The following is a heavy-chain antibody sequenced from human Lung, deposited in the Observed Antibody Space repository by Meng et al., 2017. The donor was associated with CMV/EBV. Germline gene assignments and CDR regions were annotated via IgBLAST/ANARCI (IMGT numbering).Heavy chain of an antibody. J-gene: IGHJ4*02. D-gene: IGHD7-27*01. CDR2: IHPRRGNT. CDR1: GHTFTAHY. CDR3: ARDNNWGPDY. Sequence: ASVXVSCKASGHTFTAHYFHWVRQAPGQGLEWMGWIHPRRGNTNYAQQFQGRVTLTRDTSINTGYMELTRLTSDDTAVYYCARDNNWGPDYWGQGTLVTVSS. V-gene: IGHV1-2*02.